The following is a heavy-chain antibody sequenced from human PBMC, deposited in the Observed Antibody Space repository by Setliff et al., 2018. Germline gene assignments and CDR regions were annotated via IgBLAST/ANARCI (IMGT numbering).Heavy chain of an antibody. CDR3: ATYCSGGSCYSFLYNYYCYGMDV. J-gene: IGHJ6*02. D-gene: IGHD2-15*01. CDR1: GYTFTSYD. V-gene: IGHV1-8*02. Sequence: GASVKVSCKASGYTFTSYDINWVRQATGQGLEWMGWMNPNSGNTGYAQKFQGRVTMTRNTSISTAYMELSSLRSEDTAVYYCATYCSGGSCYSFLYNYYCYGMDVWGQGTTVTVSS. CDR2: MNPNSGNT.